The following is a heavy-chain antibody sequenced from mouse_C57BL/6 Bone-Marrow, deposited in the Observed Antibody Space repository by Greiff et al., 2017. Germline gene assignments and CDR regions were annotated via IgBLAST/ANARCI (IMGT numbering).Heavy chain of an antibody. D-gene: IGHD2-3*01. CDR3: ARDGYYLFAY. J-gene: IGHJ3*01. CDR1: GYAFSSSW. V-gene: IGHV1-82*01. Sequence: QVQLKQSGPELVKPGASVKISCKASGYAFSSSWMNWVKQRPGKGLEWIGRIYPGDGDTNSNGKFKGKATLTADKSSSTAYMQLSSLTSEDSAVYFCARDGYYLFAYWGQGTLVTVSA. CDR2: IYPGDGDT.